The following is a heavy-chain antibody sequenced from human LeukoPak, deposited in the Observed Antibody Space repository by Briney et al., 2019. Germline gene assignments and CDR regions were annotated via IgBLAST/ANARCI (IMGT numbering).Heavy chain of an antibody. CDR1: GYTFSGYY. Sequence: ASVTVSCKASGYTFSGYYMHWVRQAPGQGLESMGWINSNSGARNYAPKFQGRVTFSRDNSISTAYMELSSLSSDDTAIYYCARGRGGATTGFDHWGQGTLVTVSS. CDR2: INSNSGAR. V-gene: IGHV1-2*02. J-gene: IGHJ4*02. CDR3: ARGRGGATTGFDH. D-gene: IGHD1-26*01.